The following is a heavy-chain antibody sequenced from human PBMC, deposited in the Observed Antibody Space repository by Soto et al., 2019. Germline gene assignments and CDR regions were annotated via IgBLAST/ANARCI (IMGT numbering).Heavy chain of an antibody. CDR1: GYTFTSYG. CDR2: ISAYNGNT. CDR3: ARGELLWFGESHKTDNWGAFDI. D-gene: IGHD3-10*01. V-gene: IGHV1-18*01. J-gene: IGHJ3*02. Sequence: ASVKVSCKASGYTFTSYGISWVRQAPGQGLEWMGWISAYNGNTNYAQKLQGRVTMTTDTSTSTAYMELRSLRSDDTAVYYCARGELLWFGESHKTDNWGAFDIWGQGTMVTVSS.